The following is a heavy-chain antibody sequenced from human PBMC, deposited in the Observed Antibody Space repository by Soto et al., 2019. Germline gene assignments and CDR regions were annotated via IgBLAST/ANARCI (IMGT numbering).Heavy chain of an antibody. J-gene: IGHJ4*02. CDR1: GFMFDSYA. CDR2: ISPGGDRI. Sequence: LRLSCVASGFMFDSYAMNWVRQAPGKGLEWVSYISPGGDRIYYAESLKGRITISRDNARNSLSLQMNSLRDEDTAVYYCAREDILGTRSFDYWGQGALVTVSS. CDR3: AREDILGTRSFDY. D-gene: IGHD1-26*01. V-gene: IGHV3-48*02.